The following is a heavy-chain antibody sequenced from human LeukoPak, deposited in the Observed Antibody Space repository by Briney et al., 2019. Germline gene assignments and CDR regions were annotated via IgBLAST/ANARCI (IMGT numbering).Heavy chain of an antibody. CDR1: GYTFTDYY. CDR2: INPNTGGT. D-gene: IGHD5-12*01. J-gene: IGHJ4*02. V-gene: IGHV1-2*02. Sequence: ASVKVSCKASGYTFTDYYIHWVRQAPGQGLEWMGWINPNTGGTNYAQKFQGRVTMTRDTSTSTAYMELSSLRSDDTAVYYCAREWLRAPLDYWGQGTLVTVSS. CDR3: AREWLRAPLDY.